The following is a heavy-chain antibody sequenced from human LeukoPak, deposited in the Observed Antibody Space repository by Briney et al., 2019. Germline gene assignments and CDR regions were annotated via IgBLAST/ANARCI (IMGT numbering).Heavy chain of an antibody. D-gene: IGHD3-10*01. CDR1: GYSFTNYW. J-gene: IGHJ4*02. V-gene: IGHV5-51*01. CDR2: IYPGDSDT. Sequence: GESLKISCKGSGYSFTNYWIGWVRQMPGKGLEWMGVIYPGDSDTRYSPSFLGQVTISADKSISTAYLQWSSLKASDTATYYCARQYSGTYYRSFDYWGQGTLVTVSS. CDR3: ARQYSGTYYRSFDY.